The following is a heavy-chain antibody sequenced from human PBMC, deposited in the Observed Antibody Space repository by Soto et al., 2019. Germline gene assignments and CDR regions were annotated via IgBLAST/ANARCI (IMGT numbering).Heavy chain of an antibody. V-gene: IGHV1-69*06. Sequence: QVQLVQSGAEVKKPGSSVRVSCKASGGTLITNAINWVRQAPGQGLEWMGGIIPMSGSTDYAQKFQGRVTITADKSTSTVDMELGSLRSEDTAVYYWARGPRLARTCAYWGQGTLVTVSS. CDR3: ARGPRLARTCAY. CDR1: GGTLITNA. CDR2: IIPMSGST. J-gene: IGHJ4*02. D-gene: IGHD6-19*01.